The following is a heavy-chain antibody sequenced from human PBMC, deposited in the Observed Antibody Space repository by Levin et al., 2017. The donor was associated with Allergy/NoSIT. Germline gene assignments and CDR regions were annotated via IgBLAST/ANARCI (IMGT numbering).Heavy chain of an antibody. V-gene: IGHV3-30-3*01. D-gene: IGHD5-12*01. CDR1: GFTFSSYA. Sequence: GGSLRLSCAASGFTFSSYAMHWVRQAPGKGLEWVAVISYDGSNKYYADSVKGRFTISRDNSKNTLYLQMNSLRAEDTAVYYCARVAAIVATIHGWFDPWGQGTLVTVSS. J-gene: IGHJ5*02. CDR3: ARVAAIVATIHGWFDP. CDR2: ISYDGSNK.